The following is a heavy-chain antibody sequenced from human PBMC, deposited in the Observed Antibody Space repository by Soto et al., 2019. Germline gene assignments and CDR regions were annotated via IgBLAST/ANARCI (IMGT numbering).Heavy chain of an antibody. CDR3: ASDHGGSRPLH. J-gene: IGHJ4*02. CDR2: IYSDGSK. CDR1: GVTVRTNY. V-gene: IGHV3-66*01. Sequence: EVQLVESGGGLVQPGGSVRLSCAASGVTVRTNYLSWVRQAPEKGLEWVSAIYSDGSKYYADSVKGRFTISRDNSKNTLYLQMDSLSAEDTAVYYCASDHGGSRPLHGGQGTLVIVSS. D-gene: IGHD6-13*01.